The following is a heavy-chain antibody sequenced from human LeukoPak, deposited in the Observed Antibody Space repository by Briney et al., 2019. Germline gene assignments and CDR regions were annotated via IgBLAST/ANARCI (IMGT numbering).Heavy chain of an antibody. J-gene: IGHJ3*01. Sequence: GGSLEISCRGSGFSFANSWIGWGRPVSGKGLEGMGRIYPDEPDIRYSPSFQGPVTISGHNSFTTVYLQWSSLKASDTAMYFCAKKRSSGYYDSGGYAIDAFDVWGQGTMVTVSS. CDR2: IYPDEPDI. V-gene: IGHV5-51*01. D-gene: IGHD3-22*01. CDR3: AKKRSSGYYDSGGYAIDAFDV. CDR1: GFSFANSW.